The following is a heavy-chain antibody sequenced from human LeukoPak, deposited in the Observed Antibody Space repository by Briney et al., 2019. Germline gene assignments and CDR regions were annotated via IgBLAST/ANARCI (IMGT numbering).Heavy chain of an antibody. D-gene: IGHD6-13*01. V-gene: IGHV1-2*02. CDR3: ARGKLAAPGRTGYNWFDP. CDR1: GDTFSSYA. J-gene: IGHJ5*02. CDR2: INPNSGGT. Sequence: ASVKVSCKASGDTFSSYAISWLRQAPGQGLEWMGWINPNSGGTNYAQKFQGRVTMPRDTSITTAYMELSGLRSDDTAIYYCARGKLAAPGRTGYNWFDPWGQGTLVTVSS.